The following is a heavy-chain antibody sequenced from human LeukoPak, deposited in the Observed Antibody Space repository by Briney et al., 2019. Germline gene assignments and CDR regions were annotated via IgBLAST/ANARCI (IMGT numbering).Heavy chain of an antibody. J-gene: IGHJ4*02. Sequence: GGSLRLSCAASGFTVSSNYMSWVRQAPGKGLEWVSDIYSGGSTYYADSVKGRFTISRDNSKNMIYLEMSSLKAEDTAVYYCAKERNLEIAVAGTIFDYWGQGTLVTVSS. CDR2: IYSGGST. V-gene: IGHV3-66*01. D-gene: IGHD6-19*01. CDR1: GFTVSSNY. CDR3: AKERNLEIAVAGTIFDY.